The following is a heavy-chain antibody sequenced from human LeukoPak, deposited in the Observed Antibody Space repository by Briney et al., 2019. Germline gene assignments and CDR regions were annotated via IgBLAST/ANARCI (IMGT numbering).Heavy chain of an antibody. V-gene: IGHV4-59*01. CDR1: GGSFSGYY. CDR3: ARVTTMVRGVTYFDY. CDR2: IYYSGST. J-gene: IGHJ4*02. D-gene: IGHD3-10*01. Sequence: SETLSLTCAVYGGSFSGYYWSWIRQPPGKGLEWIGYIYYSGSTNYNPSLKSRVTISVDTSKNQFSLKLSSVTAADTAVYYCARVTTMVRGVTYFDYWGQGTLVTVSS.